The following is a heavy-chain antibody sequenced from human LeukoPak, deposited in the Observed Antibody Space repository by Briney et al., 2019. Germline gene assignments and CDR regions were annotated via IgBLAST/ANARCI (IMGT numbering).Heavy chain of an antibody. CDR3: ARDGGLPAGNAFDI. Sequence: RPGGSLRLSCAASGFTFSSYEMNWVRQAPGKGLEWVSYISSSGSTIYYADSVKGRFTISRDNAKNSLYLQMNSLRAEDTAVYYCARDGGLPAGNAFDIWGQGTMVTVSS. CDR2: ISSSGSTI. D-gene: IGHD5-12*01. V-gene: IGHV3-48*03. CDR1: GFTFSSYE. J-gene: IGHJ3*02.